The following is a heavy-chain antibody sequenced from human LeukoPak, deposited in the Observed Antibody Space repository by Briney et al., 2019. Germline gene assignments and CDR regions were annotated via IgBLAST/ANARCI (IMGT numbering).Heavy chain of an antibody. D-gene: IGHD6-19*01. CDR1: GFTFSSYS. V-gene: IGHV3-21*01. CDR3: ARATVAGTPGY. J-gene: IGHJ4*02. CDR2: ISSSSSYV. Sequence: GESLKISCAASGFTFSSYSMNWVRQAPGKGLEWVSSISSSSSYVYYADSVKGRFTISRDNAKNSLYLQMNSLRAEDTAVYYCARATVAGTPGYWGQGTLVTVSS.